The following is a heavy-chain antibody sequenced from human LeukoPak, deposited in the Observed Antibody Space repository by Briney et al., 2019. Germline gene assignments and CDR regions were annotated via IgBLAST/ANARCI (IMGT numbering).Heavy chain of an antibody. V-gene: IGHV3-33*01. CDR3: ARGSTRFLETCWFDP. D-gene: IGHD3-3*01. CDR1: GFTFSIYA. J-gene: IGHJ5*02. CDR2: RWYDGTGK. Sequence: GRSLRLSCAASGFTFSIYAMHWVRQAPGKGLEWVAVRWYDGTGKYYADSVTGRFTISRDNSKNTLCLQMNSLRAEDTAVYYCARGSTRFLETCWFDPWGQGTLVTVSS.